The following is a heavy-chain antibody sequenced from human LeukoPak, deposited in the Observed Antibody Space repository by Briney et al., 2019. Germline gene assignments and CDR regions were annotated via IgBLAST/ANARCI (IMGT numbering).Heavy chain of an antibody. V-gene: IGHV3-23*01. J-gene: IGHJ6*02. Sequence: GGSLRLSCAASGFTFSSYAMSWVRQAPGKGLEWVSAISGSGGSIYYADSVKGRFTISRDNAKNSLYLQMNSLRAEDTAVYYCARDCSGGSCYCEYYGMDVWGQGTTVTLSS. CDR1: GFTFSSYA. CDR2: ISGSGGSI. CDR3: ARDCSGGSCYCEYYGMDV. D-gene: IGHD2-15*01.